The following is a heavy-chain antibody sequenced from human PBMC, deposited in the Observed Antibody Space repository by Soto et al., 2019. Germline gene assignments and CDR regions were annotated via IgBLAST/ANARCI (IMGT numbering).Heavy chain of an antibody. CDR3: ARVRNCSSTSCSYYFDY. CDR1: GYTFTSYG. D-gene: IGHD2-2*01. Sequence: ASVKVSCKASGYTFTSYGISWVRQAPGQGLEWMGWISAYNGNTNYAQKLQGRVTMTTDTSTSTAYMELRSLRSDDTAVYYCARVRNCSSTSCSYYFDYWGQGTLVTVSS. CDR2: ISAYNGNT. V-gene: IGHV1-18*01. J-gene: IGHJ4*02.